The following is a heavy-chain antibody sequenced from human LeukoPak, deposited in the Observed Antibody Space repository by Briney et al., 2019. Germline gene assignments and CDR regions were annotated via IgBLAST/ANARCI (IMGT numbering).Heavy chain of an antibody. CDR3: AREVVAAAGTVDY. D-gene: IGHD6-13*01. V-gene: IGHV4-59*01. CDR2: MYYSGST. Sequence: SETLSLTCTVSGGSISTYYWSWIRQPPGKGLEWIGYMYYSGSTNYNPSLKSRVTISVDTSKNQFSLKLSSVTAADTAVYYCAREVVAAAGTVDYWGQGTLVIVSS. J-gene: IGHJ4*02. CDR1: GGSISTYY.